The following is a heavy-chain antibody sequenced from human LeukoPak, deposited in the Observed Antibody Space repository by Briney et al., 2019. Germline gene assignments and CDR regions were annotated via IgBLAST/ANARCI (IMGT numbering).Heavy chain of an antibody. J-gene: IGHJ4*02. CDR1: GGSISSSNYY. V-gene: IGHV4-61*02. CDR2: IYTSGTT. CDR3: ARFSSIAAAFDY. Sequence: SETLSLTCTVSGGSISSSNYYWSWIRQPAGKGLEWIGRIYTSGTTHYNPSLKSRVTMSVDTSKNQFSLNLSSVTAADTAVYYCARFSSIAAAFDYWGLGTLVTVSS. D-gene: IGHD6-13*01.